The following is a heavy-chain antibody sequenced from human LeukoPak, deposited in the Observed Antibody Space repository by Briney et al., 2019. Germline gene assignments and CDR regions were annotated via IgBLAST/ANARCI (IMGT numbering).Heavy chain of an antibody. V-gene: IGHV1-18*01. CDR2: ISAYNGNT. CDR3: ARGFSRGYDSSESYYYYYMDV. J-gene: IGHJ6*03. D-gene: IGHD3-22*01. CDR1: GYTFTSYG. Sequence: GASVKVSCKASGYTFTSYGISWVRQAPGQGLEWMGWISAYNGNTNYAQKLQGRVTMTTDTSTSTAYMELRSLRSDDTAVYYCARGFSRGYDSSESYYYYYMDVWGKGTTVTISS.